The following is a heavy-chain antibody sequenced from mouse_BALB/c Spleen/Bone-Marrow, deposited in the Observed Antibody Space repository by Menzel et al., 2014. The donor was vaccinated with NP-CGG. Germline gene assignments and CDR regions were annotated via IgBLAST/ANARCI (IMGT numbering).Heavy chain of an antibody. J-gene: IGHJ2*01. V-gene: IGHV5-17*02. CDR3: ARSGSSSGYFDY. CDR1: GFTFSSFA. D-gene: IGHD1-1*01. Sequence: EVQLVESGGGLVQPGGSRKLSCAASGFTFSSFAMHWVRQAPEKGLEWVAYISSGSSTIYYADTVMGRFTISRDNPKNTLFLQMISLRSEDTAMYYCARSGSSSGYFDYWGQGTTLTVSS. CDR2: ISSGSSTI.